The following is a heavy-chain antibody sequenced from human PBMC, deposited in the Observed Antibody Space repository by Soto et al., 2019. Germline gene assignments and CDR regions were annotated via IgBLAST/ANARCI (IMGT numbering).Heavy chain of an antibody. Sequence: GASVKVSCTASGYTFTIYYMHWVRQAPGQGLEWMGIINPSGGSTSYAQKFQGRVTMTRDTSTSTVYMELSSLRSEDTAVYYCASRLHGSTTPAHPACVWGQGTTVTVSS. CDR1: GYTFTIYY. V-gene: IGHV1-46*01. CDR2: INPSGGST. D-gene: IGHD1-1*01. J-gene: IGHJ6*02. CDR3: ASRLHGSTTPAHPACV.